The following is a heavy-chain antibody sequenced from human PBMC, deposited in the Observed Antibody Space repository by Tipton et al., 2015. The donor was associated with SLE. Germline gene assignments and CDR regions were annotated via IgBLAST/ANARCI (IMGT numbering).Heavy chain of an antibody. CDR2: ITSSGGTT. J-gene: IGHJ4*02. V-gene: IGHV3-23*01. CDR1: GFTFSTYA. CDR3: ASFQLGGFYCFDY. Sequence: GSLRLSCAASGFTFSTYAMSWVRQAPGKGLEWVSSITSSGGTTYYADSVKGRFTISRDTSKNTLFLQMDSLRADDTAVYYCASFQLGGFYCFDYWGQGTLVTVSS. D-gene: IGHD3-3*01.